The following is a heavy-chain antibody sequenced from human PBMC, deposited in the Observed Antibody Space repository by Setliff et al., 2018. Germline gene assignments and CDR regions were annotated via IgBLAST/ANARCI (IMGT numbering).Heavy chain of an antibody. CDR2: MNSDGSTK. D-gene: IGHD3-22*01. J-gene: IGHJ4*02. V-gene: IGHV3-74*01. CDR3: ARGREIAVV. CDR1: GFTFRSYW. Sequence: GGSLRLSCEASGFTFRSYWMHWVRQAPGEGLVWVSRMNSDGSTKNYADSVKGRFTISRDNTKNTVYLQMNSLRAEDTAVYYCARGREIAVVWGQGTLVTVSS.